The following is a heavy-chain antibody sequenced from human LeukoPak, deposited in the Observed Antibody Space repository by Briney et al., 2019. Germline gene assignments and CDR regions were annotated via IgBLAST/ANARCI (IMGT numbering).Heavy chain of an antibody. V-gene: IGHV1-18*01. CDR3: ARDRIVSWQPDAFDI. J-gene: IGHJ3*02. D-gene: IGHD2-15*01. Sequence: GASVKVSCKASGYTFTSYGISWVRQAPGQGLEWMGWISAYNGNTNYAQKLQGRVTMTTDTSTSTAYMELRSLRSDDTAVYYCARDRIVSWQPDAFDIWGQGTMVTVSS. CDR2: ISAYNGNT. CDR1: GYTFTSYG.